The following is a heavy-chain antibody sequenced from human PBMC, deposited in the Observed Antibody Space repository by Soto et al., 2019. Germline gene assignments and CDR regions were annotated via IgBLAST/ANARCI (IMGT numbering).Heavy chain of an antibody. CDR2: IYYSGST. CDR3: ARHFCGGDCYSTSNWFDP. D-gene: IGHD2-21*02. J-gene: IGHJ5*02. V-gene: IGHV4-39*01. Sequence: QLQLQESGPGLVKPSETLSLTCTVSGGSISSRTYNWGWIRQPPGKGLEWIATIYYSGSTYYNPSLKSRVTISLDTSKNQFSLNLSSVTAADTAVYYCARHFCGGDCYSTSNWFDPWGQGSLVTVSS. CDR1: GGSISSRTYN.